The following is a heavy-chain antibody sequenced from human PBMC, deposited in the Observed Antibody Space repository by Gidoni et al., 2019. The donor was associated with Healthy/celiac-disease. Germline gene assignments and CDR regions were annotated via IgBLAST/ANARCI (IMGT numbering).Heavy chain of an antibody. V-gene: IGHV5-51*01. CDR3: ARASVLLWFGELLGGDYFDY. CDR1: GYSFTSYC. J-gene: IGHJ4*02. Sequence: EVQLVQSGAEVKKPGESLKISCKGSGYSFTSYCIGWVRQMPGKGLEWMGIIYPGDSDTRYSPSFQGQVTISADKSISTAYLQWSSLKASDTAMYYCARASVLLWFGELLGGDYFDYWGQGTLVTVSS. D-gene: IGHD3-10*01. CDR2: IYPGDSDT.